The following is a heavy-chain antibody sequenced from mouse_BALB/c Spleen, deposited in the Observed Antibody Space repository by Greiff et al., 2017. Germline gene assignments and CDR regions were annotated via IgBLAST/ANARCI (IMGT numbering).Heavy chain of an antibody. CDR1: GFTFSDYG. Sequence: EVKLVESGGGLVQPGGSRKLSCAASGFTFSDYGMAWVRQAPGKGPEWVAFISNLAYSIYYADTVTGRFTISRENAKNTLYLEMSSLRSEDTAMYYCARDRNDGYYGYFDVWGAGTTVTVSS. J-gene: IGHJ1*01. CDR3: ARDRNDGYYGYFDV. CDR2: ISNLAYSI. D-gene: IGHD2-3*01. V-gene: IGHV5-15*02.